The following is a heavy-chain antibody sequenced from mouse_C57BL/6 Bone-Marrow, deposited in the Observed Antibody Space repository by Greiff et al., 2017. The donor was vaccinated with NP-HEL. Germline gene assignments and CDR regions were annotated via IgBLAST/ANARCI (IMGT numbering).Heavy chain of an antibody. J-gene: IGHJ3*01. CDR2: IWRGGST. V-gene: IGHV2-5*01. CDR1: GFSLTSYG. Sequence: QVQLKESGPGLVQPSQSLSITCTVSGFSLTSYGVHWVRQSPGKGLEWLGVIWRGGSTDYNAAFRSRLSITKDNSKSQVFFKMNSLQADDTAIYYCAKKEAYYGSSYGFAYWGQGTLVTVSA. D-gene: IGHD1-1*01. CDR3: AKKEAYYGSSYGFAY.